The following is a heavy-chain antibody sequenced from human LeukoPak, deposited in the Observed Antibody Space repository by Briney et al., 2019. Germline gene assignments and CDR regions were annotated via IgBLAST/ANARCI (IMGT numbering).Heavy chain of an antibody. J-gene: IGHJ4*02. Sequence: GGSLRLSCAASGFTFSSYAMHWVRQAPGKGLEWVAVISYDGSNKYYADSVKGRFTMSRDNYKNTLYLQMNSLRAEDTAVYYCAKEAPRGDGYRNYFDFWGQGTLVTVSS. V-gene: IGHV3-30-3*01. CDR2: ISYDGSNK. CDR3: AKEAPRGDGYRNYFDF. D-gene: IGHD3-10*01. CDR1: GFTFSSYA.